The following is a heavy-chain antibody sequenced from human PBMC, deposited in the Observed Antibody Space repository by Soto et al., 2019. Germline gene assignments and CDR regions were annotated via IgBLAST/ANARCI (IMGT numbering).Heavy chain of an antibody. CDR2: IIPIFGTA. CDR1: GGTFSSYA. J-gene: IGHJ4*02. CDR3: AREGDGYNTYYFDY. V-gene: IGHV1-69*13. Sequence: SVKVSCKASGGTFSSYAISWVRQAPGQGLEWMGGIIPIFGTANYAQKFQGRVTITADESASTAYMELSSLRSEDTAVYYCAREGDGYNTYYFDYWGQGTLVTVSS. D-gene: IGHD5-12*01.